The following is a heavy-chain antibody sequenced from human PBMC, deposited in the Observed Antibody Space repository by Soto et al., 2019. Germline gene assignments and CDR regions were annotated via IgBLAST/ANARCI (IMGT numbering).Heavy chain of an antibody. CDR2: ITGSGAFT. J-gene: IGHJ4*02. D-gene: IGHD6-13*01. Sequence: EVQLLDSGGGLVQPGGSLRLACASSGFTFSNFAMSWVRQSPGKWLEWVSGITGSGAFTYYADSVKGRFTISRDNSKSTLYLQMNSLRAEDTALYYCAKDSSSWYYFDYWGQGTLVTVSS. V-gene: IGHV3-23*01. CDR3: AKDSSSWYYFDY. CDR1: GFTFSNFA.